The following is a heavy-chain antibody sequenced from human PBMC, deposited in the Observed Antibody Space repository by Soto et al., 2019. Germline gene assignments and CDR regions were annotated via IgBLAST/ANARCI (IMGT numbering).Heavy chain of an antibody. V-gene: IGHV4-30-4*01. D-gene: IGHD1-26*01. CDR3: ARGRQAVGLEF. CDR1: GGSISSGDYY. CDR2: IYYSGST. Sequence: TSETLSLTCTVSGGSISSGDYYWSWIRQPPGKGLEWIGYIYYSGSTNYNPSLKSRLTMSLDTSKRQFSLWLSSVTAADTAVYYCARGRQAVGLEFWGLGTLVTVSS. J-gene: IGHJ4*02.